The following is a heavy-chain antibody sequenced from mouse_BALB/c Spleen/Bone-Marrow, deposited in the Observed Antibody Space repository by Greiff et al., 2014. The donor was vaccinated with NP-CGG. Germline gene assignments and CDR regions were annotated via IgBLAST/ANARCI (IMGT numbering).Heavy chain of an antibody. V-gene: IGHV1-69*02. D-gene: IGHD2-10*02. Sequence: VQLQQSGAELVRPGASVKLSCKASGYTFTSYWTNWVKQRPGQGLEWIGNIYPSDSYTNYNQKFKDKATLTVDRSSSTAYMQLSSPTSEDSAVYYCTRKYGPLYYFDYWGQGTTLTVSS. J-gene: IGHJ2*01. CDR3: TRKYGPLYYFDY. CDR2: IYPSDSYT. CDR1: GYTFTSYW.